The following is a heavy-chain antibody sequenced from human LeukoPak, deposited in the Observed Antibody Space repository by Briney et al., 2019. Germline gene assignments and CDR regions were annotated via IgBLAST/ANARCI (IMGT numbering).Heavy chain of an antibody. D-gene: IGHD6-13*01. V-gene: IGHV1-2*02. CDR3: ARGRGAAALTDY. Sequence: ASVKVSCKASEYTFTDFYIHWVRQAPGQGLEWMGWINPNSGGTNYAQTFRGRVTMARDTSVSTAYMELSSLTSDDTAVYYCARGRGAAALTDYWGQGTLVTVSS. J-gene: IGHJ4*02. CDR2: INPNSGGT. CDR1: EYTFTDFY.